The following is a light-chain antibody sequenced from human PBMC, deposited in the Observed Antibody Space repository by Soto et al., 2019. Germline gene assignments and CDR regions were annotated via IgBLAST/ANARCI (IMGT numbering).Light chain of an antibody. V-gene: IGKV3-11*01. J-gene: IGKJ2*01. CDR2: DAS. CDR3: QQRSNWPPEYT. CDR1: QSVSSY. Sequence: EIVLTQSPATLSLSPGERATLSCRASQSVSSYLAWYQQKPGQAPRLLIYDASNRATGIPARFSGSGSGTDVTLTISSLEPEDFAVYYCQQRSNWPPEYTFGQGTQLEI.